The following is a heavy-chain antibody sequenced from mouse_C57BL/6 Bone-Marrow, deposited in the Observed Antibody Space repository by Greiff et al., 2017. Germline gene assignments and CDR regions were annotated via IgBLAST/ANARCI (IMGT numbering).Heavy chain of an antibody. CDR2: INPGSGGT. J-gene: IGHJ2*01. CDR3: ARYYYGSYFDY. CDR1: GYAFTNYL. Sequence: VMLVESGAELVRPGTSAKVSCKASGYAFTNYLIEWVKQRPGQGLEWIGVINPGSGGTNYNEKFKGKATLTADKSSSTAYMQLSSLTSEDSAVYFCARYYYGSYFDYWGQGTTLTVSS. V-gene: IGHV1-54*01. D-gene: IGHD1-1*01.